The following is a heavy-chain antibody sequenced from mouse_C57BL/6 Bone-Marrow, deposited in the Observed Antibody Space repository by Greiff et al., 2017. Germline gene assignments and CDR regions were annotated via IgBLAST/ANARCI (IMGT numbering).Heavy chain of an antibody. V-gene: IGHV1-19*01. CDR3: ASHYYGSIFDY. D-gene: IGHD1-1*01. J-gene: IGHJ2*01. CDR1: GYTFTDYY. CDR2: INPYNGGT. Sequence: EVQLQQSGPVLVKPGASVKMSCTASGYTFTDYYMNWVKQSHGKSLEWIGVINPYNGGTSYNQKFKGKATLTVDKSSSTAYMELNSLTSEDSAVYYCASHYYGSIFDYWGQGTTLTVSS.